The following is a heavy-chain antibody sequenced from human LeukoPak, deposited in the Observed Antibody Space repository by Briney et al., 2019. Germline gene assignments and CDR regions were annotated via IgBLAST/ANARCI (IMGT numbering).Heavy chain of an antibody. J-gene: IGHJ4*02. CDR2: ISYDGSNK. Sequence: TGGSLRLSCAASGFTFSSYGMHWVRQAPGKGLEWVAVISYDGSNKYYADSVKGRFTISRDNSKNTLYLQMNSLRAEDTAVYYCANGGYCTNGVCYSFDYWGQGTLVTVSS. CDR3: ANGGYCTNGVCYSFDY. V-gene: IGHV3-30*18. D-gene: IGHD2-8*01. CDR1: GFTFSSYG.